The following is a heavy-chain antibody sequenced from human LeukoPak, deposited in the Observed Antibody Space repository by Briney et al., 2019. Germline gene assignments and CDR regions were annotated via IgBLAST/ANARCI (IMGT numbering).Heavy chain of an antibody. CDR3: AKTMVRGVISQPYGMDV. V-gene: IGHV1-8*01. Sequence: GASVKVSCKASGYTFTSYDINWVRQATGQGLEWMGWMNPNSGNTGYAQKFQGRVTMTRNTSISTAYMELRSLRSEDTAMYYCAKTMVRGVISQPYGMDVWGQGTTVTVSS. CDR2: MNPNSGNT. CDR1: GYTFTSYD. J-gene: IGHJ6*02. D-gene: IGHD3-10*01.